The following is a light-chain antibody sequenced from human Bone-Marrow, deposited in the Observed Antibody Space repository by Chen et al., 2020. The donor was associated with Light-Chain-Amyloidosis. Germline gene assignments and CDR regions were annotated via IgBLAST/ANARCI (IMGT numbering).Light chain of an antibody. Sequence: SYELTQPPSVSVSPGQTARITCSGDDLPTKYAYWYQQKPGQAPVLVLHRDTERPSGISERFSGSSSGKTATLTIRGVQAGDEADYHGQAADSSGTYEVIFGGGTKLTVL. J-gene: IGLJ2*01. CDR1: DLPTKY. V-gene: IGLV3-25*03. CDR3: QAADSSGTYEVI. CDR2: RDT.